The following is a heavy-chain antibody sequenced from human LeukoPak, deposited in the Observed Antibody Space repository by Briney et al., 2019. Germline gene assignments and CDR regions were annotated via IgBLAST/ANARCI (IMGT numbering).Heavy chain of an antibody. Sequence: PSETLSLTCNVSGDSITIGAFYWAWIRQSPGKGLEWIGNVYYSGSTQYNPSLRGRVSISMDKTKNQFSLNLNSVSVTDTAIYYCARRDYAAWFDPWGQGTLVTVSS. CDR2: VYYSGST. CDR1: GDSITIGAFY. D-gene: IGHD4/OR15-4a*01. V-gene: IGHV4-39*01. J-gene: IGHJ5*02. CDR3: ARRDYAAWFDP.